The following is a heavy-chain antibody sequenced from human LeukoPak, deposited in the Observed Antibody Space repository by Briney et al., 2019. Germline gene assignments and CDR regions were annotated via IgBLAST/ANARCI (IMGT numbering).Heavy chain of an antibody. D-gene: IGHD3-22*01. V-gene: IGHV4-59*08. CDR2: IHYSGST. CDR1: GGSISSAC. CDR3: ARQSSGCYDY. J-gene: IGHJ4*02. Sequence: PSETLSLTCPVSGGSISSACWSWIRQPPGKGLEWIGYIHYSGSTNYNPSLKSRVTISIDTSKHQFSLKLSSVTAADTAVYYCARQSSGCYDYWGQGTLVTVSS.